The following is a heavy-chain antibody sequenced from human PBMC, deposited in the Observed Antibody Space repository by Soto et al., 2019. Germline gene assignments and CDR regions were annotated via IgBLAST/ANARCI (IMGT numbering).Heavy chain of an antibody. CDR2: TYYRSKWYN. V-gene: IGHV6-1*01. D-gene: IGHD6-13*01. CDR1: GDSVSSNSAA. Sequence: PSQTLSLTCAISGDSVSSNSAAWNWIRQSPSRGLEWLGRTYYRSKWYNDYAVSVKSRITINPDTSKNQFSLQLNSVTPEDTAVYYCARVLFGSSWYVSARSRYYLDYWGQGTLVTGSS. CDR3: ARVLFGSSWYVSARSRYYLDY. J-gene: IGHJ4*02.